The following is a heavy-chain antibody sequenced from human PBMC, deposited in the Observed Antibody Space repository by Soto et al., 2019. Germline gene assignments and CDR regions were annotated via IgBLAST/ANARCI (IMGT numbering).Heavy chain of an antibody. CDR3: ARHDQWELHDYYYGMDV. CDR1: GYSFTTYW. J-gene: IGHJ6*02. CDR2: IYPGDSDT. D-gene: IGHD1-26*01. Sequence: ESLKISCKGSGYSFTTYWIGWVRQMPGKGLEWMGIIYPGDSDTRYSPSFQGQVTISADKSISTAYLQWSSLKASDTAMYYCARHDQWELHDYYYGMDVWGQGTTVTVSS. V-gene: IGHV5-51*01.